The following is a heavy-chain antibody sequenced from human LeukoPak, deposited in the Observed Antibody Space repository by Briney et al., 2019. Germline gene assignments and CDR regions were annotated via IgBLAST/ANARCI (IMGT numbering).Heavy chain of an antibody. V-gene: IGHV1-2*02. CDR2: INPNSGGT. CDR1: GYTFTGYY. CDR3: ARDPRVYYDSSGYSWWSFDY. J-gene: IGHJ4*02. D-gene: IGHD3-22*01. Sequence: ASVKVSCKASGYTFTGYYMHWVRQAPGQGLEWMGWINPNSGGTNYAQKFQGRVTMTRDTSISTAYMELSRLRSDDTAVYYCARDPRVYYDSSGYSWWSFDYWGQGTLVTVSS.